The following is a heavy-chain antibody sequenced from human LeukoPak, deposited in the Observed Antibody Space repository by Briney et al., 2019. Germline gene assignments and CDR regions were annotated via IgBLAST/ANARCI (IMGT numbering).Heavy chain of an antibody. CDR3: AKDLRRGSGSYYNVPGDY. CDR1: GFTFDDYA. D-gene: IGHD3-10*01. J-gene: IGHJ4*02. CDR2: ISWNSGSI. V-gene: IGHV3-9*01. Sequence: GGSLRLSCAASGFTFDDYAMHWVRQAPGKGLEWVSGISWNSGSIGYADSVKGRFTISRDNAKNSLYLQMNSLRAEDTALYYCAKDLRRGSGSYYNVPGDYWGQGTLVTVSS.